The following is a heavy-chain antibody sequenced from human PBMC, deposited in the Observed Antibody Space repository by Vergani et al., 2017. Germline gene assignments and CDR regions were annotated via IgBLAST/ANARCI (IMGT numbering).Heavy chain of an antibody. CDR1: GGSITRSSYY. J-gene: IGHJ4*02. Sequence: QLHLQESGPGLVKPSETLSLTCTVSGGSITRSSYYLGWIRQPPGKGLEWIGNIYHSGGAYYNPSLKGRVTISVDTSKNQFSLEVTSVTAADTAIYFCARTESFILRYFHLALWGQGTLVTVAS. V-gene: IGHV4-39*01. CDR2: IYHSGGA. D-gene: IGHD3-9*01. CDR3: ARTESFILRYFHLAL.